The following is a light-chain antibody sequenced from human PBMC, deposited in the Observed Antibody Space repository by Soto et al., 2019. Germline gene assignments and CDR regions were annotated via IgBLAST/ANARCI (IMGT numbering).Light chain of an antibody. CDR1: QRISSY. J-gene: IGKJ5*01. V-gene: IGKV1-12*01. CDR3: HQLISFPIT. Sequence: SDMTRSPSSLSASSGYVVTITCRASQRISSYLDWYQQKPGKAPKFLIYAASSLESGVPSRFSGSASGTDFTLTITSLQPEDSAPYYCHQLISFPITFRQGTRLEIK. CDR2: AAS.